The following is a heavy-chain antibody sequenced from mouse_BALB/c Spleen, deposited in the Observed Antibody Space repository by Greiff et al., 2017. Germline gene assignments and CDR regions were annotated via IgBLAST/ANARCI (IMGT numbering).Heavy chain of an antibody. CDR1: GYTFTSYV. CDR3: ARCGTSAWFAY. V-gene: IGHV1-14*01. CDR2: INPYNDGT. Sequence: EVKLQESGPELVKPGASVKMSCKASGYTFTSYVMHWVKQKPGQGLEWIGYINPYNDGTKYNEKFKGKATLTSDKSSSTAYMELSSLTSEDSAVYYCARCGTSAWFAYWGQGTLVTVSA. J-gene: IGHJ3*01. D-gene: IGHD3-1*01.